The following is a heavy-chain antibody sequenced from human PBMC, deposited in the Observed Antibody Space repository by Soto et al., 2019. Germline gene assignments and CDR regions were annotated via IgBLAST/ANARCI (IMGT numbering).Heavy chain of an antibody. CDR1: GFTFSNYT. Sequence: EVQLLESGGGLVQPGGSLRLSCAASGFTFSNYTVTWVRQAPGKRLEWVSTISGSGGSTYYADSVKGRFTSSRDNSKNTLYLQMNSLRVEDTAVYYCAKDQGSSWYEIDYWGQGTLVTVSS. CDR2: ISGSGGST. J-gene: IGHJ4*02. V-gene: IGHV3-23*01. CDR3: AKDQGSSWYEIDY. D-gene: IGHD6-13*01.